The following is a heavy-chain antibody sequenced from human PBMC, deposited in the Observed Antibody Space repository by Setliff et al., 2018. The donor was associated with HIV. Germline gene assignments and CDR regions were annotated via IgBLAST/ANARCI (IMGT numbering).Heavy chain of an antibody. CDR2: IYSDDYT. CDR3: ARRAYCSSTTCFDF. CDR1: GSTFGSYP. V-gene: IGHV3-66*04. Sequence: GGSLRLSCAASGSTFGSYPMTWVRQAPGKGLEWVSIIYSDDYTYYADSIKGRFTISRDSSKNTLYLQMTSLRAEDTAVYYCARRAYCSSTTCFDFWGQGTLVTVSS. J-gene: IGHJ4*02. D-gene: IGHD2-2*01.